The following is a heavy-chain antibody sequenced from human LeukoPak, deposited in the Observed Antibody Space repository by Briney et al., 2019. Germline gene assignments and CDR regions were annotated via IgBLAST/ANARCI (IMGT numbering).Heavy chain of an antibody. V-gene: IGHV3-21*01. D-gene: IGHD6-13*01. CDR1: GLSFSSYS. J-gene: IGHJ4*02. Sequence: PGGSLRLSCAASGLSFSSYSMDWVRQAPGKGLEWVSYISSSSSYIYYVDSVKGRFTISRDNAKNSLYLQMNSLRAEDTAVYYCARVWSPPYTSSWPYYFDYWGQGTLVTVSS. CDR2: ISSSSSYI. CDR3: ARVWSPPYTSSWPYYFDY.